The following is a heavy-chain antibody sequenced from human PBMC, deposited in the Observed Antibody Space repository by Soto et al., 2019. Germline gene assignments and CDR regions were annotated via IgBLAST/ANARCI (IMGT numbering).Heavy chain of an antibody. CDR3: AKLVVAEPFDY. D-gene: IGHD2-15*01. V-gene: IGHV3-30*18. CDR2: ISYDGSNK. Sequence: QVQLVESGGGVVQPGRSLRLSCAASGFTFSSYGMHWVRQAPGKGLEWVAVISYDGSNKYYADSVKGRFTISRDNSKNTLYLQMNSLRAEDTAVYYCAKLVVAEPFDYWGQGTLVTVS. J-gene: IGHJ4*02. CDR1: GFTFSSYG.